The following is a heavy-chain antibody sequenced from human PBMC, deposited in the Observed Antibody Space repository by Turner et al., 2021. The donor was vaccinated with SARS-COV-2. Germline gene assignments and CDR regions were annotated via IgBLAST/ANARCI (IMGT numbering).Heavy chain of an antibody. CDR2: ISSSSSYI. D-gene: IGHD3-22*01. J-gene: IGHJ5*02. CDR1: GFTFSSYS. CDR3: ARGTYYYDSSTYSGTNWFDP. Sequence: EVQLVESGGGLVKPGGSLRLSCAASGFTFSSYSMNWFRQAPGKGLEWVSSISSSSSYIYYADSMKGRFTISRDNAKNSLYLQMNSLRAEDTAVYYCARGTYYYDSSTYSGTNWFDPWGQGTLVTVSS. V-gene: IGHV3-21*01.